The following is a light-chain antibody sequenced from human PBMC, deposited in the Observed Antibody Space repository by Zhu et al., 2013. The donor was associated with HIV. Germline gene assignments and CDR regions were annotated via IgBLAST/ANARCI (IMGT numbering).Light chain of an antibody. J-gene: IGKJ5*01. Sequence: IPLAQSPSSLSASVGDRVTLTCRASEGIKSALAWYQQRPGRPPKLLIYDASKLESGVPSRFSGSGYGTTFTLTISSLQPEDFGTYYCQQFKDYPITFGQGTRLQI. V-gene: IGKV1D-13*01. CDR1: EGIKSA. CDR2: DAS. CDR3: QQFKDYPIT.